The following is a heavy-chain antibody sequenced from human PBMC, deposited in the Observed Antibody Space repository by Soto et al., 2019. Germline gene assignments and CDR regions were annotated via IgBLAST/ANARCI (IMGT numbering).Heavy chain of an antibody. V-gene: IGHV4-61*01. CDR3: ARDLLGRKPIGRGYIYVGQGWFDP. Sequence: QVQLQESGPGLVKPSETLSLTCIVSGGSVSSGNYYWSWIRQPPGKGLEWIGHIYYSGSTNHNPSLKHRVTISVDTSKNQFSLRLSSVTAADTAVYYCARDLLGRKPIGRGYIYVGQGWFDPWGQGTLVTVSS. D-gene: IGHD5-18*01. CDR2: IYYSGST. CDR1: GGSVSSGNYY. J-gene: IGHJ5*02.